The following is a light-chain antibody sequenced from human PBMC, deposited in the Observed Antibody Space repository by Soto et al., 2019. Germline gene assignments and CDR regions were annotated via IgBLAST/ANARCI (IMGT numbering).Light chain of an antibody. V-gene: IGKV1-5*01. CDR1: QSISSW. J-gene: IGKJ1*01. CDR2: DAS. Sequence: DIQMTQSPSTLSASVGDRVTITCRASQSISSWLAWYQQKPGKAPKLLIYDASSLESGVPSRFSGSGSGTEFTLTISCLQPDDFATYYCQEYHSFWTFGQGTRWIS. CDR3: QEYHSFWT.